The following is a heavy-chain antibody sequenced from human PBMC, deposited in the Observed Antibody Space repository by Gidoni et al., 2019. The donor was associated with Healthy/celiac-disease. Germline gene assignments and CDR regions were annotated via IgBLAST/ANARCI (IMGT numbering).Heavy chain of an antibody. V-gene: IGHV4-59*01. D-gene: IGHD5-12*01. CDR2: IYYSGST. J-gene: IGHJ6*02. CDR1: GGSISSYY. CDR3: ARDLSLATSYYYGMDV. Sequence: QVQLQESGPGLVKPSETLSLTCTVSGGSISSYYWSWIRQPPGKGLEWIGYIYYSGSTNYNPSLKSRVTISVDTSKNQFSLKLSSVTAADTAVYYCARDLSLATSYYYGMDVWGQGTTVTVSS.